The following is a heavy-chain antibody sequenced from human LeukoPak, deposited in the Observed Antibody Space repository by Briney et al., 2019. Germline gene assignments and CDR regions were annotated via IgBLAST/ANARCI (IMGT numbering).Heavy chain of an antibody. D-gene: IGHD3-22*01. Sequence: GGSLRLSCAASGFTFSTYSMNWVRQAPGKGLEWVSSISSSSTYIYCADSVKGRFTISRDNAKNSLYLQMNSLRAEDTAVYYCVYDSSGYFVYWGQGTLVTVSS. CDR1: GFTFSTYS. J-gene: IGHJ4*02. CDR3: VYDSSGYFVY. V-gene: IGHV3-21*01. CDR2: ISSSSTYI.